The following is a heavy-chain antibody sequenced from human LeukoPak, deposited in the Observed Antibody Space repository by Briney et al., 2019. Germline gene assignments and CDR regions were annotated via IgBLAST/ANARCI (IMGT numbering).Heavy chain of an antibody. CDR1: GRSVYTSDYY. Sequence: SETLSLTCTVSGRSVYTSDYYWGWVRQPPGKGPEWIGDIFYTGITNYNPSLKSRVSISIDTSKNQFSLKLSSVTAADTAVYYCARVFDSWGQGTLVTVSS. CDR3: ARVFDS. V-gene: IGHV4-39*07. J-gene: IGHJ4*02. CDR2: IFYTGIT.